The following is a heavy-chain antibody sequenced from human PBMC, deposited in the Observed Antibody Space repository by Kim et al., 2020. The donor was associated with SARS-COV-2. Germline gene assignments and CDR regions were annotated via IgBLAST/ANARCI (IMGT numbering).Heavy chain of an antibody. V-gene: IGHV1-46*01. Sequence: ASLKVSCKASGYTFTNYYVHWVRQAPGQGLEWMGIINPTGGSTTYAQKFHGRVTMTRATSASTVYMELSSLRSEDTAVYYCARDGVRMAVAGTPHFQHWGQGTVVTVSS. CDR1: GYTFTNYY. J-gene: IGHJ1*01. CDR3: ARDGVRMAVAGTPHFQH. CDR2: INPTGGST. D-gene: IGHD6-19*01.